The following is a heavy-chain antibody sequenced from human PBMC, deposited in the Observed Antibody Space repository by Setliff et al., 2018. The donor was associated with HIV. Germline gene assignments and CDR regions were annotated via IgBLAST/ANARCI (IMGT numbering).Heavy chain of an antibody. Sequence: ASVKVSCKTTGYTFSTYPIHWVRQAPGQRLEWMGWINAGNGDTKYSQKFQGRVTITRDTSASTTYMELSSLRSEDTAVYYCARDYWKVLDYWGQGTLVTVSS. J-gene: IGHJ4*02. CDR1: GYTFSTYP. CDR3: ARDYWKVLDY. D-gene: IGHD1-1*01. V-gene: IGHV1-3*01. CDR2: INAGNGDT.